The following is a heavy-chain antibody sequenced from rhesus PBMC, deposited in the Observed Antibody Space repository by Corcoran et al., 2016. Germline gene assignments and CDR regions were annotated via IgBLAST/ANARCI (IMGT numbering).Heavy chain of an antibody. CDR2: IYGSSTST. V-gene: IGHV4S10*01. J-gene: IGHJ4*01. Sequence: QVQLQESGPGLVKPSETLSLTCAVSGGSISDDYYWSWIRHPPGKGLEWIGYIYGSSTSTNYNPSLKSRVTISKDTSKNQFFLKLSSVTAADTAVYYCARVYGSSYLGSFDYWGQGVLVTVSS. D-gene: IGHD4-29*01. CDR3: ARVYGSSYLGSFDY. CDR1: GGSISDDYY.